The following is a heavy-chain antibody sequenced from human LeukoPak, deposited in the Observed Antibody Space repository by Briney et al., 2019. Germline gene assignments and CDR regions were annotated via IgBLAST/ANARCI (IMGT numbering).Heavy chain of an antibody. Sequence: PWASVTVSCKTSGYSFTNYGISWVRQAPGQGLEWMGWISAYNGNPIYAQKLQGRVTMSRDTSISTAYMELSRLRSDDTAVYYCATATIWDSRSFPFDYWGQGTLVTVSS. CDR3: ATATIWDSRSFPFDY. D-gene: IGHD5-12*01. J-gene: IGHJ4*02. CDR1: GYSFTNYG. CDR2: ISAYNGNP. V-gene: IGHV1-18*01.